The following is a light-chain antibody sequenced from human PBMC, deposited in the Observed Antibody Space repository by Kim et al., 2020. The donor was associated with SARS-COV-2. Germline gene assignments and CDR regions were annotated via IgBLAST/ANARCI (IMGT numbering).Light chain of an antibody. CDR3: QSYDSSIPWV. Sequence: VPIACPRGGGSIASNYVQGYQQRPCSAPPTVIYEDTQRPSGVPDRFSGSIDSSSNAASLTISGLKTEDEADYYCQSYDSSIPWVFGGGTQLTVL. V-gene: IGLV6-57*03. CDR1: GGSIASNY. CDR2: EDT. J-gene: IGLJ3*02.